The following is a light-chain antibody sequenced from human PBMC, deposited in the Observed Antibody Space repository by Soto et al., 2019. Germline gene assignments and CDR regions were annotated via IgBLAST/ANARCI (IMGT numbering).Light chain of an antibody. Sequence: QSALTQPASVSGSLGQSITISCTGTGSDVGGYNYVSWYQQHPGKAPKLMIYDVSNRPSGVSNRFSGSKSGNTASLTISGLQAEDEADYYCSSYTSSSFYVFGTGTKLTVL. CDR3: SSYTSSSFYV. V-gene: IGLV2-14*01. CDR2: DVS. J-gene: IGLJ1*01. CDR1: GSDVGGYNY.